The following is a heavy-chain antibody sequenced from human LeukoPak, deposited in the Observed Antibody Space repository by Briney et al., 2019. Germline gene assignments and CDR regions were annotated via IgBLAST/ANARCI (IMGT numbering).Heavy chain of an antibody. CDR1: GFTFSNYG. D-gene: IGHD1-26*01. CDR2: IDGPTFRT. V-gene: IGHV3-23*01. CDR3: TTWVGAHFDF. J-gene: IGHJ4*02. Sequence: PGGSLRLSCAASGFTFSNYGMHWVRQAPGKGLEWVSTIDGPTFRTHYADSVMGRFTISRDNSKNTLYLQMNSLRAEDAAVYFCTTWVGAHFDFWGQGTLVTVSS.